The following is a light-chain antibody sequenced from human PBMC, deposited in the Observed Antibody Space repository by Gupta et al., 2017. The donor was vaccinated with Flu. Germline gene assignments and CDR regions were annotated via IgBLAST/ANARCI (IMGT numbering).Light chain of an antibody. CDR1: TGDLGTYNS. CDR3: VTYLTDDFWV. V-gene: IGLV2-14*01. J-gene: IGLJ3*02. Sequence: QSALTQPASVSGSPGPSITISCTGTTGDLGTYNSVSWYPHPTAKAPNLIIYEVSERTAAASTRFSGSKAGNTASLTISGLQREDAAFYYCVTYLTDDFWVFGGGTELTVL. CDR2: EVS.